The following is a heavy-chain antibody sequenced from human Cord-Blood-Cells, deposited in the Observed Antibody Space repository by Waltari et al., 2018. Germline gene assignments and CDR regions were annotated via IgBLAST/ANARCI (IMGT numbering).Heavy chain of an antibody. CDR3: ARDANEYSSSWYHY. V-gene: IGHV1-2*04. J-gene: IGHJ4*02. Sequence: QVQLVQSGAEVKKPGASVKVSCKASGYTFTGYYMHWVRQAPGQGLEWMGWINPNSGGTNYAQKVQGWVTMTRDTSISTAYMELSRLRSDDTAVYYCARDANEYSSSWYHYWGQATLVTVSS. CDR2: INPNSGGT. CDR1: GYTFTGYY. D-gene: IGHD6-13*01.